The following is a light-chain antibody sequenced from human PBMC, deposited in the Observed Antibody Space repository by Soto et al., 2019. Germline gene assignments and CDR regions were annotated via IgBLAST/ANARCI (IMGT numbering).Light chain of an antibody. V-gene: IGKV3-15*01. Sequence: EVVMTQSPATLSVSPGERVTLSCRASQSINAHLAWYQQKPGQAPRLLIHGASTRATGIPARFSGSWFGTEFILTIRSLQSEDFAVYYCQQYNTWLWTFGQGTKVEIQ. CDR2: GAS. J-gene: IGKJ1*01. CDR3: QQYNTWLWT. CDR1: QSINAH.